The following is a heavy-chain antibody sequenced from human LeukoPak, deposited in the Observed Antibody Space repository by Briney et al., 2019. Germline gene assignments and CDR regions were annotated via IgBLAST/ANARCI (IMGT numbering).Heavy chain of an antibody. Sequence: KDGESLKISCKGSGYSFTSYWIGWVRQMPGKGLEWMGIIYPGDSDTRYSPSFQGQVTISADKSISTAYLQWSSLKASDTAMYYCATMVRGVIITPYYFDYWGQGTLVTVSS. J-gene: IGHJ4*02. V-gene: IGHV5-51*01. CDR2: IYPGDSDT. CDR3: ATMVRGVIITPYYFDY. D-gene: IGHD3-10*01. CDR1: GYSFTSYW.